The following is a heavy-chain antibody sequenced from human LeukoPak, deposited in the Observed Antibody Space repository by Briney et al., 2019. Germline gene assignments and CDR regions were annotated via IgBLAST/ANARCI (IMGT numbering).Heavy chain of an antibody. D-gene: IGHD4-17*01. J-gene: IGHJ4*02. CDR1: GGSISSGDYY. Sequence: PSETLSLTCTVSGGSISSGDYYWSWIRQPPEKGLEWIGYFYYSGSSYYNPSLKSRVTISVDTSKNQFSLKLSSVTAADTAVYYCASGNDYGDYGGYWGQGTLVTVSS. CDR2: FYYSGSS. V-gene: IGHV4-30-4*08. CDR3: ASGNDYGDYGGY.